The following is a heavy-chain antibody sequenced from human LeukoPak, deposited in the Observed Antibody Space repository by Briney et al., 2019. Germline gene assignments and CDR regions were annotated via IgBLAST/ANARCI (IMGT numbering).Heavy chain of an antibody. CDR2: ISYNGQNN. J-gene: IGHJ4*02. CDR1: GFTFYSYG. D-gene: IGHD3-16*01. Sequence: PGRSLRLFCGASGFTFYSYGMHWVRQAPGKGLERVARISYNGQNNYCADTVNGRFTITRDNSKNTLYLQVSSLRTEDTAVYFCAKDNRGYFDFWGQGTLVTVSS. V-gene: IGHV3-30*18. CDR3: AKDNRGYFDF.